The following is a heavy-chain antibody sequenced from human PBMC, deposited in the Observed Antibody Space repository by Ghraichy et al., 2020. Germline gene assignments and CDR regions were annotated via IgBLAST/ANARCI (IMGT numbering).Heavy chain of an antibody. CDR2: ISFDGHAT. J-gene: IGHJ4*02. V-gene: IGHV3-21*01. CDR1: GFTFNNYN. CDR3: ARIMEPHYFDH. Sequence: GGSLRLSCAASGFTFNNYNMIWIRQAPGEGLEWVSSISFDGHATHYAGSVGGRFTISKDNAKNFLYLQMNSLRAEDTAVYYCARIMEPHYFDHWGQGTLVTVS. D-gene: IGHD1-1*01.